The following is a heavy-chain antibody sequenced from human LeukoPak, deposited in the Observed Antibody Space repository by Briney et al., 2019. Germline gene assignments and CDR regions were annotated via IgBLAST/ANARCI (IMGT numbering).Heavy chain of an antibody. V-gene: IGHV4-4*02. CDR1: GGSISSSNW. D-gene: IGHD3-10*01. Sequence: PSETLSLTCAVSGGSISSSNWWSWVRQPPGKGLEWNGEIYHSGSTNYNPSLKSRVTISVDKSKNQFSLKLNSVTAADTAVYYCARAGATYYFDYWGQGTLVTVS. J-gene: IGHJ4*02. CDR3: ARAGATYYFDY. CDR2: IYHSGST.